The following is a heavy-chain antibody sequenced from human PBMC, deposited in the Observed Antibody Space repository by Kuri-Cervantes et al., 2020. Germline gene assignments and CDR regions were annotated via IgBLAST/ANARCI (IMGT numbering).Heavy chain of an antibody. CDR3: ARGGVAQQREDIFDF. V-gene: IGHV3-21*01. Sequence: GGSLRLSCAVFGFTLRSYNMNWVRQAPGKGREWVSSISGDSYYIYYRDSVKCRFTVSRDNADNSLFLQMKSLRAEDAAVYYCARGGVAQQREDIFDFWGQGTLVTVSS. D-gene: IGHD2-15*01. J-gene: IGHJ4*02. CDR2: ISGDSYYI. CDR1: GFTLRSYN.